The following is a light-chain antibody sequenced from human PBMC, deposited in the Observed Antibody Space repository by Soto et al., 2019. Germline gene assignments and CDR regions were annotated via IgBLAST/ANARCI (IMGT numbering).Light chain of an antibody. CDR3: QQYNNWPRT. CDR1: HTVSSN. CDR2: GAS. Sequence: THSRDTLSLAPGERATLSCRASHTVSSNYLAWCQQRPGQAPRLLIYGASTRAAGIPDRFSGSGSGTDFTLTISSLQSEDFAVYYCQQYNNWPRTFGQGTRLEIK. J-gene: IGKJ5*01. V-gene: IGKV3D-15*01.